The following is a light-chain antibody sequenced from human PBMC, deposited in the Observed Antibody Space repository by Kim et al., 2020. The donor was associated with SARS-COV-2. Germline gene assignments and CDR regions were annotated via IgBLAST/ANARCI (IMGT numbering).Light chain of an antibody. V-gene: IGKV1D-12*01. CDR3: QQTNSFPVT. J-gene: IGKJ4*01. Sequence: ASVGDRVSITCRASQGIRSWLAWYQQKPGKAPKRLIFSASVLESGVPSRFSGSGSGSDFTLAINSFQPEDSATYYCQQTNSFPVTFGGGTKVDIK. CDR2: SAS. CDR1: QGIRSW.